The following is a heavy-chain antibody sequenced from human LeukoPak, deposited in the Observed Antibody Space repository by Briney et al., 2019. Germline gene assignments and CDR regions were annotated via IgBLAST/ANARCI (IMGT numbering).Heavy chain of an antibody. V-gene: IGHV3-7*01. J-gene: IGHJ4*02. Sequence: GGSLRLSCAASGFSFSTYWMSWVRQAPGKRPEWMANIKQDGSEKYYVDSVKGRFTISRDNAKNSLFLQMNSLRAEDTAMYYCVRRKGYYEIRGQGTLVTVSS. D-gene: IGHD3-22*01. CDR3: VRRKGYYEI. CDR1: GFSFSTYW. CDR2: IKQDGSEK.